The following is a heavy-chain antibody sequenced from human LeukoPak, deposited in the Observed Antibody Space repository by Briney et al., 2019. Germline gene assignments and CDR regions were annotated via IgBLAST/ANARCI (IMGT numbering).Heavy chain of an antibody. J-gene: IGHJ4*02. CDR2: IYYTANT. D-gene: IGHD3-9*01. Sequence: PSQTLSLTCTASGDSISRGGHYWSWIRQHPGKGLEWIGYIYYTANTYYNPSLKSRVTISLDTSKKQFSLKLRSVTAADTAVYYCARAVSGYHLDYWGQGTLVTVSS. V-gene: IGHV4-31*03. CDR1: GDSISRGGHY. CDR3: ARAVSGYHLDY.